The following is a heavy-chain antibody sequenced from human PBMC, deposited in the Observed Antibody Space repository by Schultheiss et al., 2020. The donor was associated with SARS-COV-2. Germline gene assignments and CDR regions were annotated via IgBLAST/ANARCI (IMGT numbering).Heavy chain of an antibody. CDR2: IKQDGSEK. CDR1: GFTFSSYA. CDR3: ARDGTQLWSYYYYYYMDV. V-gene: IGHV3-7*01. Sequence: GGSLRLSCAASGFTFSSYAMHWVRQAPGKGLEWVANIKQDGSEKYYVDSVKGRFTVSRDNAKNSLYLQMNSLRAEDTAVYYCARDGTQLWSYYYYYYMDVWGKGTTVTVSS. J-gene: IGHJ6*03. D-gene: IGHD5-18*01.